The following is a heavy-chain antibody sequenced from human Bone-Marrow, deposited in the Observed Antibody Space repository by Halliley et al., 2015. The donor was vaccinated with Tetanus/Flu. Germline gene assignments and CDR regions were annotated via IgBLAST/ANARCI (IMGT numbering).Heavy chain of an antibody. CDR3: ARDPTGSGYNFGSNWFDP. CDR1: GFTVINNY. V-gene: IGHV4-59*02. CDR2: IHYSGIT. D-gene: IGHD5-18*01. J-gene: IGHJ5*02. Sequence: QLVQSGGGLMQPGGSLRLSCSTSGFTVINNYMSWVRQAPGKGLEWIGYIHYSGITNYNPSLKSRATISVDTSKSQFSLRLSSVTAADAAVYYCARDPTGSGYNFGSNWFDPWGQGALVTVSS.